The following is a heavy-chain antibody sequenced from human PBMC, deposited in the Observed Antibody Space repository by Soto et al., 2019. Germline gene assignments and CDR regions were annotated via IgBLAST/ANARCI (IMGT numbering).Heavy chain of an antibody. J-gene: IGHJ6*02. D-gene: IGHD3-22*01. CDR3: ARGRRGGSGYYCYYYYGMDV. CDR2: MNPNSGNT. CDR1: GYTFTSYD. Sequence: ASVKVSCKASGYTFTSYDINWVRQATGQGLEWMGWMNPNSGNTGYAQKFQGRVTMTRNTSISTAYMELSSLRSEDTAVYYCARGRRGGSGYYCYYYYGMDVWGQGTTVTVSS. V-gene: IGHV1-8*01.